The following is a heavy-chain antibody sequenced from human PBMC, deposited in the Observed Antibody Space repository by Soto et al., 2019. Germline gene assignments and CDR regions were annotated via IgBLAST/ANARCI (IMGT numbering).Heavy chain of an antibody. CDR1: GFSFDDYA. J-gene: IGHJ6*03. Sequence: EVQLVESGGGLVQPGRSLRLSGAASGFSFDDYAMNWVRQSPGKGREWVSGITWNGGSIGYADSVKGRFTISRDNAKNSLYLQMNSLRAEDTALYYCAKDSTLYYYYYMDVWGKGTTVTVSS. V-gene: IGHV3-9*01. CDR3: AKDSTLYYYYYMDV. CDR2: ITWNGGSI.